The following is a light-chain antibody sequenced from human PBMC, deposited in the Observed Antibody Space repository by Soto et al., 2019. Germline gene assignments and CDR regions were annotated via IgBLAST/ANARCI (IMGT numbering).Light chain of an antibody. CDR3: QQLNSYPLT. J-gene: IGKJ4*01. CDR1: QDMNTY. Sequence: DIQLTQSPSFLSASVGARVPITCRARQDMNTYIAWYQHTPGKAPKLLIYGASTLQSGVPARFSGSESGAVFTLRISSLQPEDFATYYCQQLNSYPLTFGGGTRVDI. V-gene: IGKV1-9*01. CDR2: GAS.